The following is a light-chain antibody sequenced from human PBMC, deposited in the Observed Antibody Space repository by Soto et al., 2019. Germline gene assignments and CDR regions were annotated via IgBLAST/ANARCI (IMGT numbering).Light chain of an antibody. Sequence: DIQMTQSPSTLSGSVGDRVTITCRASQTISSWLAWYQQKPGQAPTLLIYKASTLKSRVPSRFSGRGSGTEVTLTISSLQPDDVATDYSQHYNSYAEAVGQGTKV. V-gene: IGKV1-5*03. CDR3: QHYNSYAEA. CDR1: QTISSW. CDR2: KAS. J-gene: IGKJ1*01.